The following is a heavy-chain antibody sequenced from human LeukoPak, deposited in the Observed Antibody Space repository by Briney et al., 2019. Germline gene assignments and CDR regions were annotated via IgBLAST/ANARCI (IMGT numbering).Heavy chain of an antibody. CDR2: ISGSGGST. V-gene: IGHV3-23*01. CDR1: GFTFSTYW. Sequence: GGSLRLSCAGSGFTFSTYWMSWVRQAPGKGLEWVSAISGSGGSTYYADSVKGRFTISRDNSKNTLYLQMNSLRAEDTAVYYCAKGSGQLQLYYYYGMDVWGQGTTVTVSS. J-gene: IGHJ6*02. CDR3: AKGSGQLQLYYYYGMDV. D-gene: IGHD5-18*01.